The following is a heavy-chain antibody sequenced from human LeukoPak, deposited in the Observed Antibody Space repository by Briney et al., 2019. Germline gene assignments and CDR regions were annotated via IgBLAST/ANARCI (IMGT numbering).Heavy chain of an antibody. CDR1: GFTFSDYW. CDR3: ARGGAPGFYFDY. Sequence: GGSLRLSCAASGFTFSDYWMSWVRQAPGKGLEWVANIKQDGSEKYYVDSVKGRFTISRDNAKNSQYLQINSLRAEDTAVYYCARGGAPGFYFDYWGQGSLVTVSS. D-gene: IGHD3-10*01. J-gene: IGHJ4*02. V-gene: IGHV3-7*01. CDR2: IKQDGSEK.